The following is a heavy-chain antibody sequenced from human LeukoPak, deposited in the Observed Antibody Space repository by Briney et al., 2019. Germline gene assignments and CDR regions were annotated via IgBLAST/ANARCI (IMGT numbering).Heavy chain of an antibody. V-gene: IGHV3-53*01. CDR1: GLPVSTNY. D-gene: IGHD4-17*01. CDR2: LYHGGST. J-gene: IGHJ4*02. Sequence: PGGSLRLSCAASGLPVSTNYISWVRQAPGKGLEWVSVLYHGGSTYYAESVKGRFTISRDNSNNTLYLQMNRLRVKDTAGYYCASDPPGDYGHGFWGQRTLVTVSS. CDR3: ASDPPGDYGHGF.